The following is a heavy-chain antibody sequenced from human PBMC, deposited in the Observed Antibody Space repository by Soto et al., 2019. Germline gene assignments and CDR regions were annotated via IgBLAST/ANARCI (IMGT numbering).Heavy chain of an antibody. V-gene: IGHV1-18*01. CDR1: GYTITTYG. Sequence: QVQLVQSGAEVKKPGASVKVSCKASGYTITTYGISWVRRAPGQGLEWMGWISTYNDDTVYAQSLKGRVTLTTDTSTSTAYMELRSLTSDDTAVYYCAREYCSGTSCYGGDYWGQGTLVTVSS. D-gene: IGHD2-2*01. J-gene: IGHJ4*02. CDR2: ISTYNDDT. CDR3: AREYCSGTSCYGGDY.